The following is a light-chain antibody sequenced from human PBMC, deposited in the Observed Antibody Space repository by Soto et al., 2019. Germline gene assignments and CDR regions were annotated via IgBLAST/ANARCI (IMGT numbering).Light chain of an antibody. Sequence: DIQMTQSPSSLSASVGDRVTITCQASQDIDKFLNWYQQKPGKPPKLLIDDAFNLATGVPSRFSGRGSGTDFTFTISSLQPEDVATYYCQQYDDLPITFGQGTRLQIK. CDR1: QDIDKF. CDR3: QQYDDLPIT. V-gene: IGKV1-33*01. CDR2: DAF. J-gene: IGKJ5*01.